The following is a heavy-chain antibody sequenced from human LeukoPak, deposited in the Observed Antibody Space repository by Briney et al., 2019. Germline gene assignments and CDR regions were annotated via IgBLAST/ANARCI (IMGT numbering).Heavy chain of an antibody. CDR1: GFTVSSNY. CDR3: ARDGAYGPRFRSY. D-gene: IGHD3-10*01. Sequence: PGGSLRLSCAASGFTVSSNYMSWVRQAPGKGLERVSVIYSGGSTYYADSVKGRFTISRDNSKNTLYLQMNSLRAEDTAVYYCARDGAYGPRFRSYWGQGTLVTVSS. V-gene: IGHV3-66*02. J-gene: IGHJ4*02. CDR2: IYSGGST.